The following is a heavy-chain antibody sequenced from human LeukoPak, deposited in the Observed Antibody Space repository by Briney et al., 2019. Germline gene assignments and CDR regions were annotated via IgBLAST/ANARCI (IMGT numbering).Heavy chain of an antibody. V-gene: IGHV4-59*01. CDR3: ARGEYYDILTGYFED. CDR2: IYYSGST. J-gene: IGHJ4*02. Sequence: SETLSLTCTVSGGSISSYYWSWIRQPPGKGLEWIGYIYYSGSTNYNPSLKSRVTISVDTSKNQFSLKLSSVTAADTAVYYCARGEYYDILTGYFEDWGQGTLVTVSS. CDR1: GGSISSYY. D-gene: IGHD3-9*01.